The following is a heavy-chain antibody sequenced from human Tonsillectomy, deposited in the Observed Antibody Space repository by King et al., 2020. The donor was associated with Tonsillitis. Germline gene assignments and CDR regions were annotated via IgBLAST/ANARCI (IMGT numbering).Heavy chain of an antibody. J-gene: IGHJ6*03. Sequence: VQLVESGGDLVRPGGSLRLYCAAPGFRLSNYWMTWVRQAPGKGLEWVATIKPDGSEKYYVDSVKGRFTISRDYAKNSLYLQMNSLRVEETAVYYCARNSSDPKFYYYYYMDVWGKGTTVTVSS. CDR2: IKPDGSEK. CDR3: ARNSSDPKFYYYYYMDV. D-gene: IGHD3-22*01. V-gene: IGHV3-7*04. CDR1: GFRLSNYW.